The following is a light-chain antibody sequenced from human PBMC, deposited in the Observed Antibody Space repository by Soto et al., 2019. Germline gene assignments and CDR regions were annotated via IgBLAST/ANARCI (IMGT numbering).Light chain of an antibody. J-gene: IGLJ1*01. Sequence: QSVLTQPASVSGSPGQSITVSCAGTRSDVGGYNLVSWYQQHPGKAPKLIIYEGTERPSGISPRFSGSKSGNTASLTISGLQAEEEADYYCSSYTSSSIYVFGSGTKVTVL. CDR1: RSDVGGYNL. V-gene: IGLV2-23*01. CDR3: SSYTSSSIYV. CDR2: EGT.